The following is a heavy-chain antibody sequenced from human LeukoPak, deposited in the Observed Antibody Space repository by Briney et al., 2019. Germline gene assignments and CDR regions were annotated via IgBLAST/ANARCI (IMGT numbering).Heavy chain of an antibody. CDR1: GGSISSGGYY. CDR3: ARGRLGELSAVYFDY. CDR2: IYYSGST. J-gene: IGHJ4*02. Sequence: TXXLTCTVSGGSISSGGYYWSWIRQHPGKGLEWIGYIYYSGSTYYNPSLKSRVTISVDTSKNQFSLKLSSVTAADTAVYYCARGRLGELSAVYFDYWGQGTLVTVSS. V-gene: IGHV4-31*03. D-gene: IGHD3-16*02.